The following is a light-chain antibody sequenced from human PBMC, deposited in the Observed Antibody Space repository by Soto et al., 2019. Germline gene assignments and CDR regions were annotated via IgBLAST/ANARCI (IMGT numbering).Light chain of an antibody. CDR2: DAS. J-gene: IGKJ4*01. CDR1: QSVSSY. CDR3: QQRSNWL. Sequence: EIVLTQSPATLSLSPGERATLSCRASQSVSSYLAWYQQKPGQAPRLLIYDASNRATGIPARFSGSGSGTALTLTISSLEPEDFAVYYCQQRSNWLFGGGTKVEIK. V-gene: IGKV3-11*01.